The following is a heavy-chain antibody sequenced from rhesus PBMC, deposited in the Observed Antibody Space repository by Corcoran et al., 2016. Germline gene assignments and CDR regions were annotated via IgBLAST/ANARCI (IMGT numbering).Heavy chain of an antibody. J-gene: IGHJ4*01. CDR2: SKNSTEHP. CDR3: ARQWGSWTFDY. D-gene: IGHD6-25*01. CDR1: GYAFTSYR. Sequence: QVQLVQSGAEVKQPGASVKVSCKASGYAFTSYRMNWVRQAHGQRLEWRGRSKNSTEHPPYSQGFKERFTSSMDSSISPAYLTIGSLTAEDPAVYYCARQWGSWTFDYWGQGVLVTVSS. V-gene: IGHV7-114*01.